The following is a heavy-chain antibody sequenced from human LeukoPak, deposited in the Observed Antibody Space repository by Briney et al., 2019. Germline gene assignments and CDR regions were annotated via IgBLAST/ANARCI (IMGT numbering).Heavy chain of an antibody. D-gene: IGHD4/OR15-4a*01. J-gene: IGHJ4*02. CDR2: IKQDGSGK. CDR1: GFTFSSYW. CDR3: AREGVLVPYYFDY. V-gene: IGHV3-7*01. Sequence: GGSLRLSCAASGFTFSSYWTSWVRQAPGKGLEWVANIKQDGSGKYYVDSVKGRFTISRDNAKNSLYLQMNSLRAEDTAVYYCAREGVLVPYYFDYWGQGTLVTVSS.